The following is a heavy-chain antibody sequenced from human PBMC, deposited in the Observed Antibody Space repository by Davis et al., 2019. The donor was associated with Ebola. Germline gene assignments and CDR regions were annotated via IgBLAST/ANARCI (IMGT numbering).Heavy chain of an antibody. Sequence: PGGSLRLSCVASEFTFRSYWFHWVRQAPGKGLEWVSRIDTVGSTTNYADSVRGRFTISRDNAKNTLFLQMNSLRADDTAVYYCARDVGGRVGYWGQGTLVTVSS. V-gene: IGHV3-74*01. CDR1: EFTFRSYW. D-gene: IGHD1-26*01. CDR3: ARDVGGRVGY. CDR2: IDTVGSTT. J-gene: IGHJ4*02.